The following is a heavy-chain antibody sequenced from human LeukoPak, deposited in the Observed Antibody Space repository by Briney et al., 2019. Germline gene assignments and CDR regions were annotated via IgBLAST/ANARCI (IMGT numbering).Heavy chain of an antibody. J-gene: IGHJ6*02. CDR2: ISAYNGNT. D-gene: IGHD4-17*01. Sequence: ASVKVSCKASGYTFTSYGISWVRQAPGQGLEWMGWISAYNGNTNYAQKLQGRVTMITDTSTSTAYMELRSLRSDDTAVYYCARWDPDYGDYAIYYYYGMDVWGQGTTVTVSS. CDR3: ARWDPDYGDYAIYYYYGMDV. V-gene: IGHV1-18*01. CDR1: GYTFTSYG.